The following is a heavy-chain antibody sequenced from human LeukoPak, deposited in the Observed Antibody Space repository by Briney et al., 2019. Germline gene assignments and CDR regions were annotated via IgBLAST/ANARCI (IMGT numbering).Heavy chain of an antibody. V-gene: IGHV4-34*01. CDR1: GGSFSGYY. D-gene: IGHD2-2*01. J-gene: IGHJ6*03. CDR3: ARGRFPQPIVVVPAAISHYYMDV. CDR2: INHSGST. Sequence: SETLSLTCAVYGGSFSGYYWICIPQPPGKGLEWIGEINHSGSTNYNPSLKSRVTISVDTSKNQFSLKLSSVTAADTAVYYCARGRFPQPIVVVPAAISHYYMDVWGKGTTVTVSS.